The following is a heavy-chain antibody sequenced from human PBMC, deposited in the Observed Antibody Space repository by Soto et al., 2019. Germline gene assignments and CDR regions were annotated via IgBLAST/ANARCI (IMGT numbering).Heavy chain of an antibody. D-gene: IGHD6-6*01. J-gene: IGHJ4*02. CDR1: GYTFTSYA. V-gene: IGHV1-3*01. Sequence: QVQLVQSGAEVKKPGASVKVSCKASGYTFTSYAMHWVRQAPGQRLEWMGWINAGNGNTKYSPKFQGRVTITRDTSASTAYMELSSLRSEDTAVYYCARVGSSSSNPPYYFDYWGQGTLVTVSS. CDR2: INAGNGNT. CDR3: ARVGSSSSNPPYYFDY.